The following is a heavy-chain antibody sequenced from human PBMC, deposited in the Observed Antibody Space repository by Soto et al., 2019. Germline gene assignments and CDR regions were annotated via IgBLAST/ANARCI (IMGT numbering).Heavy chain of an antibody. D-gene: IGHD1-26*01. J-gene: IGHJ6*02. CDR1: GFTFSSYG. CDR3: AKDRPSGSRPYYYGMDV. V-gene: IGHV3-30*18. Sequence: QVQLVESGGGVVQPGRSLRLSCAASGFTFSSYGMHWVRQAPGKGLEWVAVISYDGSNKYYADSVKGRFTISRDTSKNALYLQMTSLRAEDKAVYYCAKDRPSGSRPYYYGMDVWGQGTTVTVSS. CDR2: ISYDGSNK.